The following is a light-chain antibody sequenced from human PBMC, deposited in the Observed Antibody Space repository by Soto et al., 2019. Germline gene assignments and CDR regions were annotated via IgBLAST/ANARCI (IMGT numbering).Light chain of an antibody. Sequence: QSALAQPASVSGSPGQSITISCTGTSSDVGAYNYVSWYHQHHPGKAPELIIYDVTDRPSGVSTRFSGSKSGNTASLTISALQAEDEGDYYGSSYTTIKTVIFGGGTKLTVL. CDR2: DVT. J-gene: IGLJ2*01. CDR1: SSDVGAYNY. V-gene: IGLV2-14*01. CDR3: SSYTTIKTVI.